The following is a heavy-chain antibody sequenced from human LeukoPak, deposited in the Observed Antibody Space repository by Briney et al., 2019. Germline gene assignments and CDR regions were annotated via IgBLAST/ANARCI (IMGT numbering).Heavy chain of an antibody. CDR1: GFTFSSYW. J-gene: IGHJ4*02. V-gene: IGHV3-7*01. CDR2: IKQDGSEK. Sequence: GGSLRLSCAASGFTFSSYWMSWVRQAPGKGLEWVANIKQDGSEKHYVDSVKGRFTISRDNAKNSLYLQMNSLRAEDTAVYYCARGGSGVVILWYFDYWGQGTLVTVSS. CDR3: ARGGSGVVILWYFDY. D-gene: IGHD3-3*01.